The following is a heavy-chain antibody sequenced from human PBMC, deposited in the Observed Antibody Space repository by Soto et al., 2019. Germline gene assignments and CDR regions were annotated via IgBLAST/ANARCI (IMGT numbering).Heavy chain of an antibody. D-gene: IGHD3-10*01. CDR2: LDGAGGST. CDR1: GFTFSDFA. Sequence: SLRLSCLASGFTFSDFAMTWVRHVPGRGLEWVASLDGAGGSTYYAESVRGRFSISRDNSQNTLFLQMKRLTVDDTAIYYCAAPRDEYGSGVSWFTYGMDIWGQGTTVTVSS. J-gene: IGHJ6*02. CDR3: AAPRDEYGSGVSWFTYGMDI. V-gene: IGHV3-23*01.